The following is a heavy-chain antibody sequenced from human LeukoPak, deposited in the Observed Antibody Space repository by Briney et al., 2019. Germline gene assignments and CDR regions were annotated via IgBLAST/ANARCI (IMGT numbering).Heavy chain of an antibody. J-gene: IGHJ4*02. CDR1: GFTFSSYA. Sequence: AGRSLRLSCAASGFTFSSYAMHWVRQAPGKGLEWVAVISYDGSNKYYADSVKGRFTISRDNSKNTLYLQMNSLRAEDTAVYYCAREDYGVNDYWGQGTLVTVSS. CDR2: ISYDGSNK. V-gene: IGHV3-30-3*01. D-gene: IGHD4-17*01. CDR3: AREDYGVNDY.